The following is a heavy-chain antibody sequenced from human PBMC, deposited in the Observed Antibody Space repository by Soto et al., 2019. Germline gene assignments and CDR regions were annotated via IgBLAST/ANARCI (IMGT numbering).Heavy chain of an antibody. J-gene: IGHJ4*02. V-gene: IGHV4-59*08. D-gene: IGHD4-17*01. CDR3: ARQATVTGTDY. Sequence: SETLSLTCTVSGGSISSYYWSWIRQPPGKGLEWIGYIYYSGSTNYNPSLKSRVTISVDTSKNQFSLKLSSVTAAGTAVYYCARQATVTGTDYWGQGTLVTVSS. CDR1: GGSISSYY. CDR2: IYYSGST.